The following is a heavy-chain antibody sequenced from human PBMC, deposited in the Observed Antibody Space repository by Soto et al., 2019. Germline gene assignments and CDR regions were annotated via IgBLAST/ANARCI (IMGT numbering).Heavy chain of an antibody. V-gene: IGHV3-74*01. J-gene: IGHJ4*02. Sequence: GGSLRLSCAVSGFTFSAYWMHWVRQVPGKGLTWVSRISDDGSTATYADSVKGRFVISRDNAKNSLFLEMNTLRVDDSGLYYCARGPRVSSTGTGAHWGRGTLVTVSS. CDR1: GFTFSAYW. CDR3: ARGPRVSSTGTGAH. D-gene: IGHD1-1*01. CDR2: ISDDGSTA.